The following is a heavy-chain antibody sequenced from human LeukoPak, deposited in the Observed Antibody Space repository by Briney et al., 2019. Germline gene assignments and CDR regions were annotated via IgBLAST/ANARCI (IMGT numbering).Heavy chain of an antibody. V-gene: IGHV3-13*01. CDR3: ARVAKERVGGVYYFDY. J-gene: IGHJ4*02. Sequence: GGSLRLSCAASGFTFSDYDMHWVRQATGKGLEWVSSIGTAGDTCYTGSVKGRFTISRENAKNSLYLQMNSLRAGDTAVYYCARVAKERVGGVYYFDYWGQGTLVTVSS. CDR2: IGTAGDT. D-gene: IGHD1-1*01. CDR1: GFTFSDYD.